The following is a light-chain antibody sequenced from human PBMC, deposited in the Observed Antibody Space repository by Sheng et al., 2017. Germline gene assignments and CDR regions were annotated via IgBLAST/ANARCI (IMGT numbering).Light chain of an antibody. Sequence: EIVLTQSPDTLSLSPGDRTTLSCRASEDVNNRYLAWYQQKPGQAPRLLIFGASTRATDIPDRFSGTGSGTDFTLTISRLEPEDFATYYCQQLGAFGQGTKVEIK. CDR3: QQLGA. V-gene: IGKV3-20*01. CDR2: GAS. J-gene: IGKJ1*01. CDR1: EDVNNRY.